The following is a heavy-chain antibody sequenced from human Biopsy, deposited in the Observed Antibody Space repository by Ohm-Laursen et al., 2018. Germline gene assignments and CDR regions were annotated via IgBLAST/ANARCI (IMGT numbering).Heavy chain of an antibody. J-gene: IGHJ5*02. Sequence: AASVKVSCKAPGYSFTTYDVNWVRQARGQGLEWMGWMIPNSGKTGYAQRFQGRVTLTMNTSIGTAYMELSGLRSEDTAVYYCARGSPRRVSIFEASIYWFDTWGQGTLVTVSS. CDR3: ARGSPRRVSIFEASIYWFDT. V-gene: IGHV1-8*01. D-gene: IGHD6-6*01. CDR1: GYSFTTYD. CDR2: MIPNSGKT.